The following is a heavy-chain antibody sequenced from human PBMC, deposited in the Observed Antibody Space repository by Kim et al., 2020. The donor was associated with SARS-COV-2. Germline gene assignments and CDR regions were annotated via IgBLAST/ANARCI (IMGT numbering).Heavy chain of an antibody. V-gene: IGHV3-33*01. Sequence: GGSLRLSCAASGFTFSSYGMHWVRQAPGKGLEWVAVIWYDGSNKYYADSVKGRFTISRDNSKNTLYLQMTSLRAEDTAVYYCARDGYGDLPTDYWGQGTLVTVSS. CDR2: IWYDGSNK. D-gene: IGHD4-17*01. J-gene: IGHJ4*02. CDR3: ARDGYGDLPTDY. CDR1: GFTFSSYG.